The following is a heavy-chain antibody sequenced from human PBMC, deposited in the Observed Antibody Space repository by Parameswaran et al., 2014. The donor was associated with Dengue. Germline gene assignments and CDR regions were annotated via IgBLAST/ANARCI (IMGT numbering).Heavy chain of an antibody. D-gene: IGHD3-22*01. CDR2: ISGSGGST. Sequence: VRQAPGKGLEWVSAISGSGGSTYYADSVKGRFTISRDNSKNTLYLQMNSLRAEDTAVYYCANSHRPDSSGYYPAHYYYGMDVWGQGTTVTVSS. J-gene: IGHJ6*02. CDR3: ANSHRPDSSGYYPAHYYYGMDV. V-gene: IGHV3-23*01.